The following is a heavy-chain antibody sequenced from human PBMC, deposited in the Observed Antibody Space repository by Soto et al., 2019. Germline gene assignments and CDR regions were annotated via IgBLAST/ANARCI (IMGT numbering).Heavy chain of an antibody. CDR2: ISTSSSYK. CDR1: RFTFSIYN. D-gene: IGHD2-21*02. J-gene: IGHJ6*02. V-gene: IGHV3-21*01. CDR3: ARDSEAYCGADCYSGGYGLDV. Sequence: GGSLRLSCAASRFTFSIYNMNWVRQAPGKGLEWVSSISTSSSYKYYADSVKGRFTISRDSAKNSLYLQMNSLRAEDTAVYYCARDSEAYCGADCYSGGYGLDVWGQGTTVTVSS.